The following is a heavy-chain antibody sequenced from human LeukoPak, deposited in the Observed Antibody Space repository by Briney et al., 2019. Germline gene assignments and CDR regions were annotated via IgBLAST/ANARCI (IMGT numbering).Heavy chain of an antibody. D-gene: IGHD5-18*01. CDR3: ARGGSDTAMAHDY. Sequence: GGSLRLSCAASGFTFSSYWTHWVRQPPGKGLVWVSRINGDGSSTRYADSVKGRFTVSRDDAKNTLYLQLNSLRAEDTAVYFCARGGSDTAMAHDYWGQGTLVTVSS. CDR1: GFTFSSYW. J-gene: IGHJ4*02. CDR2: INGDGSST. V-gene: IGHV3-74*01.